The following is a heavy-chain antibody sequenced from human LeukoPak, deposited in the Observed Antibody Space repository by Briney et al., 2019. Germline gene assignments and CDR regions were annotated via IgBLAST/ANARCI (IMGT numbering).Heavy chain of an antibody. CDR1: GGSISSSSYY. Sequence: SETLSLTCAVSGGSISSSSYYWGWIRQPPGKGLEWIGSIYYSGSTYYNPSLKSRVTISVDTSKNQFSLKLSSVTAADTAVYYWARGPARRYNWNDGDYGAQGPLVTVSS. D-gene: IGHD1-20*01. CDR2: IYYSGST. CDR3: ARGPARRYNWNDGDY. V-gene: IGHV4-39*01. J-gene: IGHJ4*02.